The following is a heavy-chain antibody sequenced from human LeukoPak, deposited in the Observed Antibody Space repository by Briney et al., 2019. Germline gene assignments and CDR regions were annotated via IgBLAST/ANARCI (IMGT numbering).Heavy chain of an antibody. CDR2: ISYDGSNK. CDR1: GFTFSSYG. V-gene: IGHV3-30*18. CDR3: AKVSICSSTSCSTSYFDY. J-gene: IGHJ4*02. D-gene: IGHD2-2*01. Sequence: GSLRLSCAASGFTFSSYGMHCVRQAPGKGLGWVAVISYDGSNKYYADSVKGRFTISRDNSKNTLYLQMNSLRAEDTAVYYCAKVSICSSTSCSTSYFDYWGQGTLVTVSS.